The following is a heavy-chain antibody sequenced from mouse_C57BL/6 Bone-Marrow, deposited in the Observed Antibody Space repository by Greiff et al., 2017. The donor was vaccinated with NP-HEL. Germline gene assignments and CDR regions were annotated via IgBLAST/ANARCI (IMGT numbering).Heavy chain of an antibody. Sequence: VQLQQSGPELVKPGASVKISCTASGYTFTDYYINWVKQRPGQGLEWIGWIYPGSGNTKYNEKFKGQATLSVDTSYSTAYMQRSSLTSEDSAVYFCARKGLYDGYYFDYWGQGTTLTVSS. J-gene: IGHJ2*01. V-gene: IGHV1-84*01. CDR1: GYTFTDYY. CDR3: ARKGLYDGYYFDY. D-gene: IGHD2-3*01. CDR2: IYPGSGNT.